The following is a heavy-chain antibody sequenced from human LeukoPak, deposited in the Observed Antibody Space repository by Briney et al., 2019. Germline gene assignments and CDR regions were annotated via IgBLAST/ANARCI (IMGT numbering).Heavy chain of an antibody. J-gene: IGHJ4*02. CDR1: GFTVSSNY. V-gene: IGHV3-66*01. CDR2: IYSGGST. CDR3: ATSARTYIGSSLDY. D-gene: IGHD2-15*01. Sequence: GGSLRLSCAASGFTVSSNYMSWVRQAPGKGLEWVSVIYSGGSTYYADSVKGRFTISRDTSKNTLYLQMNSLRAEDRAVYYCATSARTYIGSSLDYWGQGTLVTVSS.